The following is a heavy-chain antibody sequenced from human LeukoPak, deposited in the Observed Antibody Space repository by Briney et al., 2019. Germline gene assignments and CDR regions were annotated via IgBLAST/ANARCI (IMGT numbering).Heavy chain of an antibody. CDR2: IHYSGST. V-gene: IGHV4-39*07. Sequence: KTSETLSLTCSVSGGSISSSTYFWGWIRQPPGKGLEWIASIHYSGSTYSNPSLKSRVTISVDTSKNQFSLKLSSVTAADTAVYYCATSGTYGSGSTYFDYWGQGTLVTVSS. J-gene: IGHJ4*02. D-gene: IGHD3-10*01. CDR3: ATSGTYGSGSTYFDY. CDR1: GGSISSSTYF.